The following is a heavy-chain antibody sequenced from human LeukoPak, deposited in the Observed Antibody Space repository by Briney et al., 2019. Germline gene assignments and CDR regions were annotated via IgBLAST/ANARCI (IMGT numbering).Heavy chain of an antibody. CDR3: AREVRRGSDYFDY. D-gene: IGHD1-26*01. J-gene: IGHJ4*02. V-gene: IGHV3-48*01. CDR1: GFTFSSYS. CDR2: ISSSSSTI. Sequence: GGSLRLSCAASGFTFSSYSMNWVRQAPGKGLEWVSYISSSSSTIYYADSVKGRFTISRDNAKNSLYLQMNSLRAEDTAFYYCAREVRRGSDYFDYWGQGTLVTVSS.